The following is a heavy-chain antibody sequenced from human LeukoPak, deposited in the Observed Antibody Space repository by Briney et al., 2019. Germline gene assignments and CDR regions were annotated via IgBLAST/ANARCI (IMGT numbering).Heavy chain of an antibody. J-gene: IGHJ5*02. CDR1: GFTYDDYG. V-gene: IGHV3-20*01. CDR3: ARVVGGSSGYAAGWFYH. Sequence: GGSLRPSCAASGFTYDDYGMSWVRQAPGKGLEWVSGINWNGVSTGYADSVKGRFTISRDNAKNSLYLQMNSLRAEDTALYHCARVVGGSSGYAAGWFYHWGQGNLVTVSS. CDR2: INWNGVST. D-gene: IGHD6-19*01.